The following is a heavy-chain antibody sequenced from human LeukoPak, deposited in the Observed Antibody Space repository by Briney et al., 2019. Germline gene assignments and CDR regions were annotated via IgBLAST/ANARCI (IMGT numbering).Heavy chain of an antibody. V-gene: IGHV3-30*04. CDR2: ISYDGSNK. D-gene: IGHD2-2*01. Sequence: PGGSLRLSCAASGFTFSSYAMHWVRQAPGKGLEWVAVISYDGSNKYYADSVKGRFTISRDNSKNTLYLRMNSLRAEDTAVYYCARDGGAVVVPAAPFDYWGQGTLVTVSS. CDR3: ARDGGAVVVPAAPFDY. CDR1: GFTFSSYA. J-gene: IGHJ4*02.